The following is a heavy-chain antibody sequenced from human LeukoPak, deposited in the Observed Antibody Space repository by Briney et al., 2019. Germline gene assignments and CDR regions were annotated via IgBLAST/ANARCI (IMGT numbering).Heavy chain of an antibody. CDR3: AKDFQGIAAAGTHFQH. CDR2: ISSDGANA. J-gene: IGHJ1*01. D-gene: IGHD6-13*01. Sequence: PGGSLRLSCAASGFTFSTYWMHWVRQVPGKGLVWVSRISSDGANANYADSVKGRFTISRDNAKNTLYLQMNSLRAEDTAVYYCAKDFQGIAAAGTHFQHWGQGTLVTVSS. V-gene: IGHV3-74*01. CDR1: GFTFSTYW.